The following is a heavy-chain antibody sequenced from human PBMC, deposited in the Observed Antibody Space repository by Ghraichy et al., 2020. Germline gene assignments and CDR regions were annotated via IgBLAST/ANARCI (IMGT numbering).Heavy chain of an antibody. V-gene: IGHV3-21*01. CDR3: ARDREMATIYFDY. J-gene: IGHJ4*02. CDR1: GFTFSSYS. D-gene: IGHD5-24*01. CDR2: INSSSSYI. Sequence: GGSLRLSCAASGFTFSSYSMNWVRQAPGKGLEWVSSINSSSSYIYYADSVKGRFTISRDNAKNSLYLQMNSLRAEDTAVYYCARDREMATIYFDYWGQGTLVTVSS.